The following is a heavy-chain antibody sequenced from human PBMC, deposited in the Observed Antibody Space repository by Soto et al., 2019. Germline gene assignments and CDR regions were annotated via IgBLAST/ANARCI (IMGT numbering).Heavy chain of an antibody. Sequence: EVQLVESGGGLVQPGGSPRLSCAASGLIFSDYHMDWVRQAPGKGLEWVGRIRRKANSYTTEYAASVKGRFTISRDDSKNSLYLQMNSLKSEDTAVYYGAMLGGWSGGSSGMDVWGQGTTVTVSS. CDR1: GLIFSDYH. V-gene: IGHV3-72*01. CDR2: IRRKANSYTT. J-gene: IGHJ6*02. D-gene: IGHD6-19*01. CDR3: AMLGGWSGGSSGMDV.